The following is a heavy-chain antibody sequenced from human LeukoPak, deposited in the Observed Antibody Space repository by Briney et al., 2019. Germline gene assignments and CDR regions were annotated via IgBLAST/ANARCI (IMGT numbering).Heavy chain of an antibody. V-gene: IGHV3-7*03. CDR2: IKQDGSEK. D-gene: IGHD2-21*01. CDR1: GFSFSSYW. CDR3: AKFLPTHIVVANYYFDY. J-gene: IGHJ4*02. Sequence: GGSLRLSCAASGFSFSSYWMSWVRQAPGKGLEWMANIKQDGSEKYYVDSVKGRFTISRDNSKNTLYLQMNSLRAEDTAVYYCAKFLPTHIVVANYYFDYWGQGTLVTVSS.